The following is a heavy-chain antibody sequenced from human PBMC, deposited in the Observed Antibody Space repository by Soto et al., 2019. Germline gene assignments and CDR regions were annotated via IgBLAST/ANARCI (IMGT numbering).Heavy chain of an antibody. V-gene: IGHV3-30-3*01. CDR3: ARDPYVVVTAIRGGYYSGMDV. CDR1: GFTFSSYA. J-gene: IGHJ6*02. CDR2: ISYDGSNK. Sequence: GGSLRLSCAASGFTFSSYAMHWVRQAPGKGLEWLAVISYDGSNKYYADSVKGRFTISRDNSKNTLYLQMNSLRAEDTAVYYCARDPYVVVTAIRGGYYSGMDVSGQGTSVTVSS. D-gene: IGHD2-21*02.